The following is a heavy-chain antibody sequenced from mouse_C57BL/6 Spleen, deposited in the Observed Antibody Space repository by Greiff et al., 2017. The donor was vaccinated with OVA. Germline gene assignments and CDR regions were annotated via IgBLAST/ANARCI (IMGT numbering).Heavy chain of an antibody. J-gene: IGHJ1*03. Sequence: QVQLQQPGAELVRPGPSVKLSCKASGYTFTSYWMHWVKQRPGQGLEWIGVIDPSDSYTNYNQKFKGKATLTVDTSSSTAYMQLSSLTSEDSAVYYCARWYYGSSYPWYFDVWGTGTTVTVSS. V-gene: IGHV1-59*01. D-gene: IGHD1-1*01. CDR2: IDPSDSYT. CDR1: GYTFTSYW. CDR3: ARWYYGSSYPWYFDV.